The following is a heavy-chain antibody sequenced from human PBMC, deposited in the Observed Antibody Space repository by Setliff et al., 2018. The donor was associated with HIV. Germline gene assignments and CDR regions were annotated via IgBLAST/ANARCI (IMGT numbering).Heavy chain of an antibody. CDR3: ARGSFGDYEGSAEYLQH. J-gene: IGHJ1*01. D-gene: IGHD3-16*01. CDR2: IYTSGST. V-gene: IGHV4-4*07. Sequence: ETLSLTCTVSGGSISSYYWNWIRQPADKELEWIGRIYTSGSTNYNPSLKSRVTMSVDTSKNQFSLKLSSVTAADTAVYYCARGSFGDYEGSAEYLQHWGQGTLVTVSS. CDR1: GGSISSYY.